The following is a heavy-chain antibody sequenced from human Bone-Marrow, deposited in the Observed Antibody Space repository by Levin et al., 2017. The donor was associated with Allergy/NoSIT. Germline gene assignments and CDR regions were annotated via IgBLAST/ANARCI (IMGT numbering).Heavy chain of an antibody. D-gene: IGHD2-21*02. CDR2: IRDDGGET. Sequence: PGGSLRLSCAVSGFTFSNYWMSWVRQAPGKGLEWVANIRDDGGETYYVDSVKGRFTISRDNAKNTLYLQMNSLRVEDTAVYYCGVTPRRDPFDYWGQGTLVSVSS. CDR1: GFTFSNYW. J-gene: IGHJ4*02. CDR3: GVTPRRDPFDY. V-gene: IGHV3-7*01.